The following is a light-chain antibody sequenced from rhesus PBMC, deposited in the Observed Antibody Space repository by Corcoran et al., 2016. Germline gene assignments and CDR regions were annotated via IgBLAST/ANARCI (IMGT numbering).Light chain of an antibody. CDR3: VQAIAFPFT. CDR2: GGC. J-gene: IGKJ3*01. CDR1: QSLLHSNGNTY. V-gene: IGKV2-72*01. Sequence: DIVMTQTPLSLPITPGEPASISCRSSQSLLHSNGNTYLHWYLQKPGQSPQLLIYGGCNRASGVADRFSGSGSGTDFTLKISKVEVEDVGIYYCVQAIAFPFTFGPGTKLDIK.